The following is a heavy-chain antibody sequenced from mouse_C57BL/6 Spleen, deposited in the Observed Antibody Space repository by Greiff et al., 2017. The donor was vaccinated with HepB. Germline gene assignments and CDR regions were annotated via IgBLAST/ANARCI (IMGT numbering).Heavy chain of an antibody. J-gene: IGHJ4*01. Sequence: VKLQESGPELVKPGASVKISCKASGYAFSSSWMNWVKQRPGKGLEWIGRIYPGDGDTNYNGKFKGKATLTADKSSSTAYMQLSSLTSEDSAVYFCARAHGAMDYWGQGTSVTVSS. CDR3: ARAHGAMDY. V-gene: IGHV1-82*01. CDR1: GYAFSSSW. CDR2: IYPGDGDT. D-gene: IGHD1-3*01.